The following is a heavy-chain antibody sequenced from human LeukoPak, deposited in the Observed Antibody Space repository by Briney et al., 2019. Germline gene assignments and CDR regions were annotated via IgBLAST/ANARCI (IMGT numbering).Heavy chain of an antibody. J-gene: IGHJ4*02. CDR2: VYSDNNK. V-gene: IGHV2-5*02. CDR1: GFSLSTNGLG. CDR3: THRRAAARPNYYDF. Sequence: SGPTLVNPTQTLTLTCAFSGFSLSTNGLGVGWVRQPPGEALEWLAVVYSDNNKRYSPSLESRLTITKGTSENQVVLTMTNMDPMDTATYYCTHRRAAARPNYYDFWGQGILVTVSS. D-gene: IGHD6-6*01.